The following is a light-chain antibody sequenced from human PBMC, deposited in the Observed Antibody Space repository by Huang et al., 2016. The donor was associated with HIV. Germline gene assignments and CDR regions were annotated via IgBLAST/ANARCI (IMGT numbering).Light chain of an antibody. CDR3: QQYDNLYT. J-gene: IGKJ2*01. V-gene: IGKV1-33*01. CDR1: QDISNY. Sequence: DIQMTQSPSSLSASVGDRVTITCQASQDISNYLNWYQQKPGKAPKLLIYDASNLETGVPSRFSGSGSGIDFTFTISSLQPEDIATYYCQQYDNLYTFGQGTKLEIK. CDR2: DAS.